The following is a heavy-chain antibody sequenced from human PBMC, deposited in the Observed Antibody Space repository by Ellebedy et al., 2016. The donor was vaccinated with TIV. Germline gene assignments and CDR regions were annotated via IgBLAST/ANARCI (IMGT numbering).Heavy chain of an antibody. V-gene: IGHV4-39*01. CDR1: GGSISSSSYY. CDR3: ARQPTTVTPPHFDY. J-gene: IGHJ4*02. D-gene: IGHD4-17*01. CDR2: IYYSGST. Sequence: SETLSLXXTVSGGSISSSSYYWGWIRQPPGKGLEWIGSIYYSGSTYYNPSLKSRVTISVDTSKNQFSLKLSSVTAADTAVYYCARQPTTVTPPHFDYWGQGTLVTVSS.